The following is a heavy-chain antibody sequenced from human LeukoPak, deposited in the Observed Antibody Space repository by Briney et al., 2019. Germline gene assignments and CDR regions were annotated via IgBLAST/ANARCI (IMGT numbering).Heavy chain of an antibody. J-gene: IGHJ4*02. D-gene: IGHD5/OR15-5a*01. Sequence: GRSLRLSCAASGFTFSSSGMPWVRQAPGKGLEWVAVIWYDGSNKYYADSVKGRFTISRDNSKNTLYLQMNSLRAEDTAVYYCARDRVAFDYWGQGTLVTVSS. CDR2: IWYDGSNK. CDR1: GFTFSSSG. V-gene: IGHV3-33*01. CDR3: ARDRVAFDY.